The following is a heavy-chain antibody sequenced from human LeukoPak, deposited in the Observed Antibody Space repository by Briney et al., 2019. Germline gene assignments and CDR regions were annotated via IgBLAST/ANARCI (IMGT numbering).Heavy chain of an antibody. Sequence: SETLSLTCTVSGGSISSSSYYWGWIRQPPGKGLEWIGSIYYSGSTYYNPSLKSRVTISVDTSKNQFSLKLSSVTAADTAVYYCARGTTYYSIYWGQGTLVTVSS. CDR2: IYYSGST. D-gene: IGHD3-10*01. J-gene: IGHJ4*02. CDR1: GGSISSSSYY. V-gene: IGHV4-39*01. CDR3: ARGTTYYSIY.